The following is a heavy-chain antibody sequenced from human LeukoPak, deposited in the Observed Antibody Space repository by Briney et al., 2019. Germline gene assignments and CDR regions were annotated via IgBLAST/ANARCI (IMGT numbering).Heavy chain of an antibody. CDR3: RTAQDFSSSWRS. CDR1: GFTFSTYN. CDR2: ITSSDTTK. Sequence: GGSLRLSCAASGFTFSTYNMNWVRQAPRKGPECVAYITSSDTTKYYADSVKGRFTISRDNAKKSLYLQMNSLRAEDTAIYYCRTAQDFSSSWRSWGPGILVTVSS. D-gene: IGHD2-2*01. V-gene: IGHV3-48*03. J-gene: IGHJ5*02.